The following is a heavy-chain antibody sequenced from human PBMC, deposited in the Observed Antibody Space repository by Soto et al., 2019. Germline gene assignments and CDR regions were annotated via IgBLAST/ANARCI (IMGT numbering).Heavy chain of an antibody. J-gene: IGHJ4*02. Sequence: PEETLSLTCTVSGGSISSYYWSWIRQPPGKGLEWIGYIYYSGSTNYNPSLKSRVTISVDTSKNQFSLKLSSVTAADTAVYYCARDGYYYDSSGYQRVYYFDYWGQGTLVTVSS. CDR3: ARDGYYYDSSGYQRVYYFDY. CDR2: IYYSGST. CDR1: GGSISSYY. V-gene: IGHV4-59*01. D-gene: IGHD3-22*01.